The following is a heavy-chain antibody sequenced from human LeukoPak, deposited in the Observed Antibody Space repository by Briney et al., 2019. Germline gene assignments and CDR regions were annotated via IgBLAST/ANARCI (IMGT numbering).Heavy chain of an antibody. Sequence: ASVKLSCKVSVYTLTELSMHWVRQAPGKGLEWMGGFHPEEGETIYAQKFQGRVTMTEDTSTDTAYMELSSLTSEGTAVYYCATDPVRIRRISSYYYHSSGASWGQGTLVTVSS. V-gene: IGHV1-24*01. CDR1: VYTLTELS. CDR2: FHPEEGET. D-gene: IGHD3-22*01. J-gene: IGHJ4*02. CDR3: ATDPVRIRRISSYYYHSSGAS.